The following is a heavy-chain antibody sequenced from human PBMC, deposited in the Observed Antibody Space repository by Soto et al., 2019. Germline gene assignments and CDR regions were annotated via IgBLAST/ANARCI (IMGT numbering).Heavy chain of an antibody. CDR1: GYTFTSYA. CDR3: ARDRRIAVAPRHWFDP. CDR2: INAGNGNT. J-gene: IGHJ5*02. D-gene: IGHD6-19*01. V-gene: IGHV1-3*01. Sequence: QVQLVQSGAEVKKPGASVKVSCKASGYTFTSYAMHWVRQAPGQRLEWMGWINAGNGNTKYSQKLQGRVTITRDTSASTAYMELTSLRSEDTAVYYCARDRRIAVAPRHWFDPWGQGTLVTVSS.